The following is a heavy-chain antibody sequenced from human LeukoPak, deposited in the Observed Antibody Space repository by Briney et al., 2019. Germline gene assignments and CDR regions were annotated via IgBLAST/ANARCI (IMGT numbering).Heavy chain of an antibody. V-gene: IGHV4-59*01. CDR3: ARFAYCGGHCWYYFDY. J-gene: IGHJ4*02. D-gene: IGHD2-21*02. Sequence: SETLSLTCTVSGGSISSYYWSWIRQPPGKGLEWLGYIYSSGSTNYNPSLNSRVTISVDTSKNQFSLKLSSVTAADTAVYYCARFAYCGGHCWYYFDYWGQGTLVTVSS. CDR1: GGSISSYY. CDR2: IYSSGST.